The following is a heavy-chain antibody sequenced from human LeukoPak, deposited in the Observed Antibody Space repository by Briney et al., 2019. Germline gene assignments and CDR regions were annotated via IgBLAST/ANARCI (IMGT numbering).Heavy chain of an antibody. CDR2: ISSSSSYI. D-gene: IGHD3-3*01. CDR1: GFTFSSYS. Sequence: GGSLRLSCAASGFTFSSYSMNWVRQAPGKGLEWVSSISSSSSYIYYADSVKGRFTISRDNAKNSLYLQMNSLRAEDTAVYYCARSVYDFWSGYLGPPDYWGQGTLVTVSS. J-gene: IGHJ4*02. CDR3: ARSVYDFWSGYLGPPDY. V-gene: IGHV3-21*01.